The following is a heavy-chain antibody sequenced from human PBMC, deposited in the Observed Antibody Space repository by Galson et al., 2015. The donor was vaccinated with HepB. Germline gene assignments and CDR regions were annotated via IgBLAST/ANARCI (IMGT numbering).Heavy chain of an antibody. Sequence: SLRLSCAASGFTFSNYGMHWVRQAPGKGLEWVAGISYDGSNKYYSDSVKGRFTISRDHSKNTLYLQINSLRAGDTALYSCAKDPYLYSALAGTMAGFDYWGQGTLVTVSS. CDR1: GFTFSNYG. V-gene: IGHV3-30*18. CDR3: AKDPYLYSALAGTMAGFDY. D-gene: IGHD6-19*01. CDR2: ISYDGSNK. J-gene: IGHJ4*02.